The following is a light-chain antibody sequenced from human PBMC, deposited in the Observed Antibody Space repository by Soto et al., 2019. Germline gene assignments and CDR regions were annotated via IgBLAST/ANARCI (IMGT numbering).Light chain of an antibody. CDR2: GAS. CDR1: QSVISSF. J-gene: IGKJ1*01. V-gene: IGKV3-20*01. Sequence: EIVLTQSPGTLSLSPGERATLSCRAGQSVISSFLAWYQQKPGQAPRVLIFGASSRATGVPDRFRGSGSGTDFTLTISRLEPEDFAVYFCQQYGSSPTFGQGTKVEIK. CDR3: QQYGSSPT.